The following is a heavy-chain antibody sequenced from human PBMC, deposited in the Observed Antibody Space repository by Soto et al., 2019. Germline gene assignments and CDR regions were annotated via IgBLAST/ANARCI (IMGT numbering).Heavy chain of an antibody. J-gene: IGHJ6*02. Sequence: QVQLVQSGAEVKKPGSSVKVSCKASGGTFSSYAISWVRQAPGQGLEWMGGIIPIFGTANYAQKFQGRVTLTADESTSTAYMELSSLRSEDTAVYYCAREGGYCISTSCYYYYGMDVWGQGTTVTVSS. D-gene: IGHD2-2*01. CDR3: AREGGYCISTSCYYYYGMDV. V-gene: IGHV1-69*12. CDR1: GGTFSSYA. CDR2: IIPIFGTA.